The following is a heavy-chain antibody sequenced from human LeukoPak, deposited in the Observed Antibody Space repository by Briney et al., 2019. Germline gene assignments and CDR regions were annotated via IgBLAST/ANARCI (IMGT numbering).Heavy chain of an antibody. V-gene: IGHV1-2*02. CDR2: INPNSGGT. D-gene: IGHD3-22*01. CDR1: GYTFTGYY. CDR3: ARIWYYYDSSGYYYEGDDAFDI. J-gene: IGHJ3*02. Sequence: ASVKVSCKASGYTFTGYYMHRVRQAPGQGLEWMGWINPNSGGTNYAQKFQGRVTMTRDTSISTAYMELSRLRSDDTAVYYCARIWYYYDSSGYYYEGDDAFDIWGQGTMVTVSS.